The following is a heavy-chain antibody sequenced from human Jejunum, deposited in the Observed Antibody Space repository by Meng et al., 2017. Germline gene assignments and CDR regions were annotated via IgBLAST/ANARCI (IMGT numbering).Heavy chain of an antibody. CDR1: GYTFTDYY. J-gene: IGHJ4*02. CDR2: ISSNGAGT. V-gene: IGHV1-2*02. D-gene: IGHD2-2*01. CDR3: VRDVTRGGY. Sequence: VQSWAEVKKPGASVKVSCKASGYTFTDYYMHWVRQAPGQGLEWMGWISSNGAGTNYAQKFQGRVTMTRDTSISTAYMELSSLRSDDTAMYYCVRDVTRGGYWGQGTLVTVSS.